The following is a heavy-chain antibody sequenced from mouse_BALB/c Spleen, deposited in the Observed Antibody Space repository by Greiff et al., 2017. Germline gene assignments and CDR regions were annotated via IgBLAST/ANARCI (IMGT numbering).Heavy chain of an antibody. J-gene: IGHJ4*01. V-gene: IGHV2-6-2*01. Sequence: QVQLKESGPDLVAPSQSLSITCTVSGFSLTSYGVHWVRQPPGKGLEWLVVIWSDGSTTYNSALKSRLSISKDNSKSQVFLKMNSLQTDDTAMYYCAREDYRYGWAMDYWGQGTSVTVSS. CDR2: IWSDGST. CDR1: GFSLTSYG. D-gene: IGHD2-14*01. CDR3: AREDYRYGWAMDY.